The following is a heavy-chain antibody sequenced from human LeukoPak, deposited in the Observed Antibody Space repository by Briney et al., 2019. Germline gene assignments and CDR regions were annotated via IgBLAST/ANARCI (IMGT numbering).Heavy chain of an antibody. Sequence: GGSLRLSCAASGFTFTTYWMHWVRQVPGKGLVWVARIKGDGSSTRHADSMKGRFTISRDNAKNTLYLQMNSLRAEDTAVYYCARDSITFGEPSGDYWGQGTLVTVSS. CDR2: IKGDGSST. CDR1: GFTFTTYW. J-gene: IGHJ4*02. V-gene: IGHV3-74*01. CDR3: ARDSITFGEPSGDY. D-gene: IGHD3-16*01.